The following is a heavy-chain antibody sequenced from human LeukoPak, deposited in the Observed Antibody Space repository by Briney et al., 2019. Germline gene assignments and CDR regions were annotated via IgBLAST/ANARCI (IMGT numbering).Heavy chain of an antibody. J-gene: IGHJ6*02. CDR3: ANVGIAAAGSYYYGMDV. CDR1: GFTFSIYA. CDR2: ISYDGSNK. D-gene: IGHD6-13*01. V-gene: IGHV3-30*18. Sequence: GGSLRLSCAASGFTFSIYAMSWVRQAPGKGLEWVAVISYDGSNKYYADSVKGRFTISRDNSKNTLYLQMNSLRAEDTAVYYCANVGIAAAGSYYYGMDVWGQGTTVTVSS.